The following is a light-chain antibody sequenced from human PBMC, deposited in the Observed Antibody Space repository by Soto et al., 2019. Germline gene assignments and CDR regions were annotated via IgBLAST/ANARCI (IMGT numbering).Light chain of an antibody. CDR1: SSDVGGYKY. J-gene: IGLJ3*02. CDR2: EVS. V-gene: IGLV2-14*01. CDR3: RSYTSSSTWV. Sequence: QSVLTQPASVSGSPGQSITISCTGTSSDVGGYKYVSWYQQHPGKAPKLMIYEVSNRPSGVSNRFSGAKTGNTASLTISGLQAEDEADYYCRSYTSSSTWVFGGGTKLTVL.